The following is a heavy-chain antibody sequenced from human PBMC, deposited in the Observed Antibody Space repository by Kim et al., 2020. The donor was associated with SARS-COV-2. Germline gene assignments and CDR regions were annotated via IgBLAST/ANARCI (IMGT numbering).Heavy chain of an antibody. CDR2: IYYSGST. CDR3: ARVVSLYYYGMDV. CDR1: GGSISSSSYY. J-gene: IGHJ6*02. V-gene: IGHV4-39*01. Sequence: SETLSLTCTVSGGSISSSSYYWGWIRQPPGKGLEWIGSIYYSGSTYYNPSLKSRVTISVDTSKNQFSLKLSSVTAADTAVYYCARVVSLYYYGMDVWGQGTTVTVSS.